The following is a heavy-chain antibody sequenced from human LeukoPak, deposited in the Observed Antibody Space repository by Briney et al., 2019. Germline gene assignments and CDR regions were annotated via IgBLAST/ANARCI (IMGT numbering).Heavy chain of an antibody. CDR2: IYYSGST. Sequence: SETLSLTCTVSGGAISSYYWSWIRQPPGKGLEWIGYIYYSGSTNYNPSLKSRVTISVDTSKNQFSLKLSSVTAADTAVYYCASSPAAHRDFDYWGQGTLVTVSS. D-gene: IGHD2-15*01. CDR3: ASSPAAHRDFDY. V-gene: IGHV4-59*01. J-gene: IGHJ4*02. CDR1: GGAISSYY.